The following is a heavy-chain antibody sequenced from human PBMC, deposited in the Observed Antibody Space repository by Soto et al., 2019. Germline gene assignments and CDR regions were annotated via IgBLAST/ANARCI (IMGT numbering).Heavy chain of an antibody. CDR3: ARDSTYYGSGSQPLHVGLDP. D-gene: IGHD3-10*01. J-gene: IGHJ5*02. V-gene: IGHV1-18*01. Sequence: QVQLVQSGAEVKKPGASVKVSCKASGYTFTSYGISWVRQAPGQGLEWMGWISAYNGNTNYAQKLQGRVTMTTDTSTSTAYMELRSLRSDDTAVYYCARDSTYYGSGSQPLHVGLDPWGQGTLVTVSS. CDR1: GYTFTSYG. CDR2: ISAYNGNT.